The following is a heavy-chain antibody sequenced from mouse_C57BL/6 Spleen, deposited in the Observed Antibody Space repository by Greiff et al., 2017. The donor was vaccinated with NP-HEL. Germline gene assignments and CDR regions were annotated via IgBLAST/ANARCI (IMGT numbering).Heavy chain of an antibody. CDR2: IYPRDGST. J-gene: IGHJ1*03. D-gene: IGHD1-1*01. CDR1: GYTFTSYD. V-gene: IGHV1-85*01. CDR3: ARGAFTTVVARYWYFDV. Sequence: QVHVKQSGPELVKPGASVKLSCKASGYTFTSYDINWVKQRPGQGLEWIGWIYPRDGSTKYNEKFKGKATLTVDTSSSTAYMELHSLTSEDSAVYFCARGAFTTVVARYWYFDVWGTGTTVTVSS.